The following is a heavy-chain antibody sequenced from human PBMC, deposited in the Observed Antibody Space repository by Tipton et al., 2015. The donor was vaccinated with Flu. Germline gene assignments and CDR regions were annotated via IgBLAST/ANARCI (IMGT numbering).Heavy chain of an antibody. V-gene: IGHV3-7*01. CDR3: VRAIAAAGSR. CDR1: GFTFSRYA. J-gene: IGHJ4*02. CDR2: IKHDGSEK. D-gene: IGHD6-13*01. Sequence: SLRLSCAASGFTFSRYAMGWVRQAPGTGLEWVANIKHDGSEKYYVDSLKGRFTISRDNAKNSLYLHMNSRRVEDTAVYYCVRAIAAAGSRWGQGTLVTVSS.